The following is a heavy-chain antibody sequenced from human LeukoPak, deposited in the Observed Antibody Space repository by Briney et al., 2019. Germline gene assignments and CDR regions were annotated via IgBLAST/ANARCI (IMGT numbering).Heavy chain of an antibody. J-gene: IGHJ4*02. CDR1: GYTFTSFY. CDR3: ARAGENYYDFYY. CDR2: FNPSGSST. D-gene: IGHD1-26*01. Sequence: ASVKVSCKACGYTFTSFYMHWVRQDPGQGLEWMGIFNPSGSSTTYAQKFQGRVTMTRDTSTSIVYMELSSLGSEDTAVYYCARAGENYYDFYYWGQGTPVSVSS. V-gene: IGHV1-46*01.